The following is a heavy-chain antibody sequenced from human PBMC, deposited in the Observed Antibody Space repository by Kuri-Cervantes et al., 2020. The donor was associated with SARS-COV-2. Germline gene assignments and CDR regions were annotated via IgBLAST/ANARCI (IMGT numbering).Heavy chain of an antibody. Sequence: GSLRLSCAVCGGSFSGYYWSWIRQPPGKGLEWIGEINHSGSTNYNPSLKSRVTISVDTSKNQFSLKLSSVTAADTAVYYCARVGVYCSSTSCYPNWFDPWGQGTLVTVSS. CDR2: INHSGST. V-gene: IGHV4-34*01. CDR1: GGSFSGYY. CDR3: ARVGVYCSSTSCYPNWFDP. J-gene: IGHJ5*02. D-gene: IGHD2-2*01.